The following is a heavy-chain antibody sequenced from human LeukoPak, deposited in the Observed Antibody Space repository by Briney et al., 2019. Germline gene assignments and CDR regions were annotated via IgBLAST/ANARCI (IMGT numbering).Heavy chain of an antibody. D-gene: IGHD3-10*01. CDR1: GFTFSSYG. Sequence: QPGGSLRLSCAASGFTFSSYGMHWVRQAPGKGLEWVAFIRYDGSNKYYADSAKGRFTISRDNSKNTLYLQMNSLRAEDTAVYYCAKDLGELIPFDIWGQGTMVTVSS. V-gene: IGHV3-30*02. J-gene: IGHJ3*02. CDR3: AKDLGELIPFDI. CDR2: IRYDGSNK.